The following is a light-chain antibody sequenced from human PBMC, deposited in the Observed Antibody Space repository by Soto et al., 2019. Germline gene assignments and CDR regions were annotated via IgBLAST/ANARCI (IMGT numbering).Light chain of an antibody. CDR3: SSYTSSSTVV. V-gene: IGLV2-14*01. Sequence: QSALTQPASVSGSPGQSITISCTGTSSDVGDYNYVSWYQQHPGKAPKLVFFEVSNRPSGVSNRFSGSKSGNTASLTISGLQTEDEADYYCSSYTSSSTVVFGGGTKLTVL. CDR2: EVS. J-gene: IGLJ2*01. CDR1: SSDVGDYNY.